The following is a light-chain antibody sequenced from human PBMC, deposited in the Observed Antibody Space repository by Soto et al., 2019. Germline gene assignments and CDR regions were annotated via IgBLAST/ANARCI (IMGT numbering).Light chain of an antibody. CDR3: GSYTSSSTYV. J-gene: IGLJ1*01. V-gene: IGLV2-18*02. CDR2: EVS. Sequence: VLTQPPSVSGSPGQSVTISCTGTSRNDGSYNRVSWYQQSPGTAPKLMIYEVSNRPSGVPDRFSGSKSGNPASLTISGLQAEEEADYYCGSYTSSSTYVFGTGTKATVL. CDR1: SRNDGSYNR.